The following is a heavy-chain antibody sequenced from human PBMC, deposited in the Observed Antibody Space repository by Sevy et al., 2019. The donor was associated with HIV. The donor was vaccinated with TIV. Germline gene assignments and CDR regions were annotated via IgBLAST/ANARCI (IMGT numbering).Heavy chain of an antibody. CDR2: ISGSGGST. CDR1: GCTFSSYA. V-gene: IGHV3-23*01. Sequence: GGSLRLSCAASGCTFSSYAMSWVRQAPGKGLEWVSAISGSGGSTYYADSVKGRLTISRDNSKNTLYLQMNSLRAEDTAVYYCAKTYQPGYCSGGSCYSGSRGAFDIWGQGTMVTVSS. CDR3: AKTYQPGYCSGGSCYSGSRGAFDI. J-gene: IGHJ3*02. D-gene: IGHD2-15*01.